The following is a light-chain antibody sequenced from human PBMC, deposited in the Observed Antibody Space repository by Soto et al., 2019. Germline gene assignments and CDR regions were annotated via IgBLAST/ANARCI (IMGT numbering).Light chain of an antibody. Sequence: DIQMTQSPSTLSSSVGDRVTITCRASQSISSGLAWYQQKPGEAPKLLIYNASNIESGVPARFSGSGSGTEFTLTISSLQPDDFATYYCQQYNGYSRTFGQGTKVEIK. CDR3: QQYNGYSRT. CDR1: QSISSG. V-gene: IGKV1-5*03. CDR2: NAS. J-gene: IGKJ1*01.